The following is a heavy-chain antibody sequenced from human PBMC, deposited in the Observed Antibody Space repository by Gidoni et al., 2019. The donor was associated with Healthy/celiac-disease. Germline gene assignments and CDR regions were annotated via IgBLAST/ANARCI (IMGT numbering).Heavy chain of an antibody. CDR3: AKEDYGDYVYYYYGMDV. V-gene: IGHV3-23*01. Sequence: VQLLASGGGLVQPGGSLRLSCSASGFTFRSYAMSWVRQAPGKGLEWVSAISGSGGSTYYADSVKGRFTISRDNSKNTLYLQMNSLRAEDTAVYYCAKEDYGDYVYYYYGMDVWGQGTTVTVSS. D-gene: IGHD4-17*01. J-gene: IGHJ6*02. CDR2: ISGSGGST. CDR1: GFTFRSYA.